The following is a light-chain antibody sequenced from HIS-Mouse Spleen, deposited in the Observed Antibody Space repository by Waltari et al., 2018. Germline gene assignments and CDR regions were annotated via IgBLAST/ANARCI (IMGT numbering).Light chain of an antibody. CDR3: QVWDSSSDHVV. CDR2: DDS. V-gene: IGLV3-21*03. Sequence: SYVLTQPPSVSVAPGKTARITCGGKNIEHKRVHLYQQKPGQAPVLVVYDDSDRPSGTPERISSSNSGNTATLTISRVEAGDEADYYCQVWDSSSDHVVFGGGTKLTVL. CDR1: NIEHKR. J-gene: IGLJ2*01.